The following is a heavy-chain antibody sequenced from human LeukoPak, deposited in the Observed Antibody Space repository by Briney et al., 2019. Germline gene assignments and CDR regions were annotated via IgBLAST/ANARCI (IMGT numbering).Heavy chain of an antibody. CDR1: GFTFSSYA. CDR3: AKDRLGGSSWPLFDY. CDR2: ISGSGGST. D-gene: IGHD6-13*01. Sequence: GGSLGLSCAASGFTFSSYAMSWVRQAPGKGLEWVSAISGSGGSTYYADSVKGRFTISRDNSKNTLYLQMNSLRAEDTAVYYCAKDRLGGSSWPLFDYWGQGTLVTVSS. V-gene: IGHV3-23*01. J-gene: IGHJ4*02.